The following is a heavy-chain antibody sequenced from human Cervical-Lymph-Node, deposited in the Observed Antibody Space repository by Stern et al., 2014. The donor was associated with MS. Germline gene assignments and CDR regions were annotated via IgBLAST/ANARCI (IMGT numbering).Heavy chain of an antibody. V-gene: IGHV4-59*01. Sequence: VQLVESGPGLVKPSETLSLTCTVSGGSISSYYWSWIRQPPGKGLEWIGYIYYSGSTNYNPSLKSRVTISVDTSKNQFSLKLSSVTAADTAVYYCARPGRDILTGYYTGAFDIWGQGTMVTVSS. J-gene: IGHJ3*02. CDR3: ARPGRDILTGYYTGAFDI. D-gene: IGHD3-9*01. CDR2: IYYSGST. CDR1: GGSISSYY.